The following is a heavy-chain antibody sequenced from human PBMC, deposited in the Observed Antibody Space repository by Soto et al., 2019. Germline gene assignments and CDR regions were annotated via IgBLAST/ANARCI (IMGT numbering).Heavy chain of an antibody. CDR3: ARDRHYDFWSGYYLMDG. D-gene: IGHD3-3*01. CDR2: ISAYNGNT. CDR1: GYTFTSYG. J-gene: IGHJ6*02. V-gene: IGHV1-18*01. Sequence: ASVKVSCKASGYTFTSYGISWVRQAPGQGLEWMGWISAYNGNTNYAQKLQGRVTMTTDTSTSTAYMELRSLRSDDTAVYYCARDRHYDFWSGYYLMDGWGQGTTVTVSS.